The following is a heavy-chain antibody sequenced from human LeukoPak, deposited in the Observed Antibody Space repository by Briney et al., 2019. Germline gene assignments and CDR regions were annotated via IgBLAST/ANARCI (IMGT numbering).Heavy chain of an antibody. Sequence: PSETLSLTCTVSGGSISSYYWSWIRQPPGKGLEWIGYIYYSGTTNYNPSLKSRVTISVDTSKNQFSLKLSSVTAADTAVYYCARGLTLRNWFDPWGQGTLVTVSS. CDR3: ARGLTLRNWFDP. J-gene: IGHJ5*02. V-gene: IGHV4-59*12. CDR2: IYYSGTT. CDR1: GGSISSYY.